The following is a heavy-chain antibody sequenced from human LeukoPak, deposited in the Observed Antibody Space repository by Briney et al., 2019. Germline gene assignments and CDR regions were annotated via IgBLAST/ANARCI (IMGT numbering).Heavy chain of an antibody. Sequence: SETLSLTCAVSGGSISSSNWWSWVRQPPGKGLEWIGEIYHSGSTNYNPSLKSRVTISVDKSKNQLSLKLSSVTAADTAVYYCARDSGTTGEVKFDPWGQGTLVTVSS. J-gene: IGHJ5*02. CDR2: IYHSGST. D-gene: IGHD3-10*01. CDR3: ARDSGTTGEVKFDP. V-gene: IGHV4-4*02. CDR1: GGSISSSNW.